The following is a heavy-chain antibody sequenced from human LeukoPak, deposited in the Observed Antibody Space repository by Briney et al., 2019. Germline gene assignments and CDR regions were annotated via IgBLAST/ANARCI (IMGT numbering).Heavy chain of an antibody. CDR3: ARHRAYSSSSPFDY. D-gene: IGHD6-6*01. V-gene: IGHV4-59*08. Sequence: PETLSLTCSLSGGSLSSLYWSWIRPPPGKGLESLGHIYYTGSTNYNPSLKSRVTMFVDMSKNQFSLRLSSVTAADTAVYYCARHRAYSSSSPFDYWGQGTLVTVSS. J-gene: IGHJ4*02. CDR1: GGSLSSLY. CDR2: IYYTGST.